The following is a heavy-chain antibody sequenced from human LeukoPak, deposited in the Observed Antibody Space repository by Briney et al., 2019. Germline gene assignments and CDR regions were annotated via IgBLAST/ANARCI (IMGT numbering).Heavy chain of an antibody. CDR1: GFTFSSYA. CDR2: ISYDGSNK. Sequence: GGSLRLSCAASGFTFSSYAMHWVRQAPGKGLEWVAVISYDGSNKYYADSVKGRFTISRDNSKNTLYLQMNSLRAEDTAVYYCLIAARPDYWGQGTLVTVSS. D-gene: IGHD6-6*01. J-gene: IGHJ4*02. V-gene: IGHV3-30-3*01. CDR3: LIAARPDY.